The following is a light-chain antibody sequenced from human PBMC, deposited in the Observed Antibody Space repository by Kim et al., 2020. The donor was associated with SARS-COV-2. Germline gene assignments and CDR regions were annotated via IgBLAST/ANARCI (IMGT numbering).Light chain of an antibody. CDR2: GAS. Sequence: EIEMTQSPATLSVSPGERATLSCRSSQSVSTDLAWYQQKPGQAPRLLIYGASTRATGIPARFSGSGSGTEFTLTISSQQSEDFAVYYCQQYNNWPLTFGPGTKVDIK. V-gene: IGKV3D-15*01. CDR3: QQYNNWPLT. J-gene: IGKJ3*01. CDR1: QSVSTD.